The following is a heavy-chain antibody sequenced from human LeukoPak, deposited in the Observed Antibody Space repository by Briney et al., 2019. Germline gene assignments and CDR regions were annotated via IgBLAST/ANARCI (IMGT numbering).Heavy chain of an antibody. CDR2: IYWNDDK. CDR1: GFSLSTSGVG. J-gene: IGHJ5*02. D-gene: IGHD6-6*01. Sequence: ESGPTLVNPTQTLTLTCTFSGFSLSTSGVGVGWIRQPPGKALEWLALIYWNDDKRYSPFLKSRVTITKDTSKNQVVLTMTNMDPVDTATYYCAVRGHSSSSGSNWFDPWGQGTLVTVSS. CDR3: AVRGHSSSSGSNWFDP. V-gene: IGHV2-5*01.